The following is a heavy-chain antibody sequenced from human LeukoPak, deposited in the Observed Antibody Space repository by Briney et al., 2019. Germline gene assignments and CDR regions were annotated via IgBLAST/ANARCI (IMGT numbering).Heavy chain of an antibody. CDR3: ARILDYGGNFAFDI. D-gene: IGHD4-23*01. CDR2: ISSSGSTI. Sequence: PGRSLRLSCAASGFTFSDYYMSWIRQAPGKGLEWVSYISSSGSTIYYADSVKGRFTISRDNAKNSLYLQMNSLRAEDTAVYYCARILDYGGNFAFDIWGQGTMVTVSS. V-gene: IGHV3-11*01. CDR1: GFTFSDYY. J-gene: IGHJ3*02.